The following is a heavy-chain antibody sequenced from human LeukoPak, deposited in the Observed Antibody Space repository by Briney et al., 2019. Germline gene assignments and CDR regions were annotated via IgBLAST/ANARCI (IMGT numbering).Heavy chain of an antibody. Sequence: GGSLRLSSAASGFTFSDYYMSWIRQAPGKGLEWVSYISSSGSTIYYADSVKGRFTISRDNAKNSLYLQMNSLRAEDTAVYYCAKDRQWLRTDAFDIWGQGTMVTVSS. D-gene: IGHD5-12*01. CDR1: GFTFSDYY. CDR3: AKDRQWLRTDAFDI. CDR2: ISSSGSTI. V-gene: IGHV3-11*01. J-gene: IGHJ3*02.